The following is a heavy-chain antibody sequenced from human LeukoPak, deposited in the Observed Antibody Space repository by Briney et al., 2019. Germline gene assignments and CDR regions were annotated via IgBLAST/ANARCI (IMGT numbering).Heavy chain of an antibody. J-gene: IGHJ4*02. CDR2: LYSGGNT. CDR1: GFTVSRNY. D-gene: IGHD5-24*01. Sequence: TGGSLRLSCAVSGFTVSRNYVSWVRQAPGKGLEWVSVLYSGGNTYYADSVKGRFIISRDDSKNTLYLQMNSLRAEDTAVYYCARGGGEIAFDYWGQGTLVTVSS. V-gene: IGHV3-53*01. CDR3: ARGGGEIAFDY.